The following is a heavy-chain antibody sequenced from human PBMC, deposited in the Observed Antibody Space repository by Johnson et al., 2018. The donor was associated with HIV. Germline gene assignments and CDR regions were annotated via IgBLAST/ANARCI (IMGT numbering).Heavy chain of an antibody. Sequence: QVQLVESGGGVVQPGRSLRLSCAASGFTFSNYAMHWVRQAPGKGLAWVAILPYAEIDKYYADSVKGRFTISRDNSKNTLYLQMNSLRAEDTAGYYCAKVLPFEQLVPQGAFDIWGQRTMVTVSS. CDR3: AKVLPFEQLVPQGAFDI. CDR2: LPYAEIDK. CDR1: GFTFSNYA. J-gene: IGHJ3*02. D-gene: IGHD6-6*01. V-gene: IGHV3-30*04.